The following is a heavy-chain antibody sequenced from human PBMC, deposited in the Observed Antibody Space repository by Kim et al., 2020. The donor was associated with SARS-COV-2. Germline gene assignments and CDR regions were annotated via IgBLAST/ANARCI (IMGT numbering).Heavy chain of an antibody. Sequence: GGSLRLSCAASGFTFGDYAMHWVRQAPGKGLEWVSGISWNSGSIGYADSVKGRFTISRDNAKNSLYLQMNSLRAEDTALYYCAKDMNGDQIYYYYYYGMDVWGQGTTVTVSS. D-gene: IGHD4-17*01. CDR3: AKDMNGDQIYYYYYYGMDV. CDR2: ISWNSGSI. V-gene: IGHV3-9*01. J-gene: IGHJ6*02. CDR1: GFTFGDYA.